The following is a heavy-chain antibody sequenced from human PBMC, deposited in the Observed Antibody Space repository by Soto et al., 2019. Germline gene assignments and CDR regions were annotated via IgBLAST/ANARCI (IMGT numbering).Heavy chain of an antibody. D-gene: IGHD4-4*01. CDR1: GYTFTSYG. CDR2: ISAYNGNT. CDR3: ARDYGRVTVTTPLDY. V-gene: IGHV1-18*01. Sequence: QVQLVQSGAEVKKPGASVKVSCKASGYTFTSYGISWVRQAPGQGLEWMGWISAYNGNTNYAQKLQGRVTMTTDTSPSTAYMELRSLRSEDPAVYSCARDYGRVTVTTPLDYWGQGTLVTVSS. J-gene: IGHJ4*02.